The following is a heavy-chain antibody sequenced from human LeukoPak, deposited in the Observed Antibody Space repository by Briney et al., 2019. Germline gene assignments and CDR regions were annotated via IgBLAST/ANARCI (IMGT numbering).Heavy chain of an antibody. J-gene: IGHJ6*04. CDR1: GFTFGDYA. CDR2: IRSKAYGGTT. D-gene: IGHD2-2*02. Sequence: GRSLRLSCTASGFTFGDYAMSWVRQAPGKGLGWVGFIRSKAYGGTTEYAASVKGRFTISRDDSKSIAYLQMNSLKTEDTAVYYCTRDQVVPAAIWDFDYYGMDVWGKGTTVTVSS. CDR3: TRDQVVPAAIWDFDYYGMDV. V-gene: IGHV3-49*04.